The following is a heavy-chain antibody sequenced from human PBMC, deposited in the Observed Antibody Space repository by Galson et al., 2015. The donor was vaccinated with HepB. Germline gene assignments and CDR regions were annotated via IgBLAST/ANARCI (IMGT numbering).Heavy chain of an antibody. D-gene: IGHD5-18*01. CDR3: ARDRARGFSYDAFDI. V-gene: IGHV3-48*02. Sequence: SLRLSCAASGFTFSTYSMNWVRQAPGKGLEWVSYISNTGSTIYYADSVKGRFTISRDNAENSLNLQLSSLRDEDTAVYYCARDRARGFSYDAFDIWGQGTMVTVSS. J-gene: IGHJ3*02. CDR1: GFTFSTYS. CDR2: ISNTGSTI.